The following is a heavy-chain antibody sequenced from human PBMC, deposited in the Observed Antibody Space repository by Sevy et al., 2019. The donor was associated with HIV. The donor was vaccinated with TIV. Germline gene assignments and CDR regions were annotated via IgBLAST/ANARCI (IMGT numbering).Heavy chain of an antibody. J-gene: IGHJ4*02. D-gene: IGHD5-18*01. V-gene: IGHV3-49*03. Sequence: GGSLRLSCTASGFTFGDYAMSWFRQAPGKGLEWVGFIRSKAYGGTTEYAASVKGRFTISREDSKSIAYLQMTSLKTEDTAVYYCTRDASRGYSYGYGYWGQGTLVTVSS. CDR3: TRDASRGYSYGYGY. CDR1: GFTFGDYA. CDR2: IRSKAYGGTT.